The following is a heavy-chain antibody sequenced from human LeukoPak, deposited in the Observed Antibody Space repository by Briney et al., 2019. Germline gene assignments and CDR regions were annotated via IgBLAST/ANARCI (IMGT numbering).Heavy chain of an antibody. D-gene: IGHD2-15*01. CDR1: GYTFTSYG. V-gene: IGHV1-18*01. J-gene: IGHJ4*02. Sequence: ASVKVSCKASGYTFTSYGINRVRQAPGQGPEWMGWISADNGNTNYAQKLQGRVTMTTDTSTSTAYMELRSLRSDDTAVYYCARDRCRGGSCAFDYWGQGTLVTVSS. CDR2: ISADNGNT. CDR3: ARDRCRGGSCAFDY.